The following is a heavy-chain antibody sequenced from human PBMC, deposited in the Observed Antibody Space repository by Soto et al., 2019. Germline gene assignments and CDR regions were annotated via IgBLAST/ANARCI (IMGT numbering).Heavy chain of an antibody. CDR2: INPSGGST. V-gene: IGHV1-46*03. CDR1: GYTFTSYY. D-gene: IGHD3-3*01. Sequence: GASVKVSCKASGYTFTSYYMHWVRQAPGQGLEWMGIINPSGGSTSYAQKFQGRVTMTRDTSTSTVYMELSSLRSEDTAVYYCARGPSITIFGVVIIPDYYYYMDVWGKGTTVTVSS. CDR3: ARGPSITIFGVVIIPDYYYYMDV. J-gene: IGHJ6*03.